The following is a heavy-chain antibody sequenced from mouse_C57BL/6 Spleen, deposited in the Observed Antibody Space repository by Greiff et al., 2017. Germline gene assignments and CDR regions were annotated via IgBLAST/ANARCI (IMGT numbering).Heavy chain of an antibody. CDR1: GFTFSSYG. Sequence: EVKLVESGGDLVKPGGSLKLSCAASGFTFSSYGMSWVRQTPDKRLEWVATISSGGSYTYYPDSVKGRFTISRDNAKNTLYLQMSSLKSEDTAMXYCARKTPVVATGNAMDYWGQGTSVTVSS. D-gene: IGHD1-1*01. CDR3: ARKTPVVATGNAMDY. CDR2: ISSGGSYT. V-gene: IGHV5-6*02. J-gene: IGHJ4*01.